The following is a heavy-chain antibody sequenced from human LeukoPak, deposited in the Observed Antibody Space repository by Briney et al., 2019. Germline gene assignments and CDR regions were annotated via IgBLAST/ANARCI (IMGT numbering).Heavy chain of an antibody. Sequence: GGSLRLSCAASGFTFSSYGMHWVRQAPGKGLEWVAVISYDGSNKYYADSVKGRFTISRDNSKDTLYLQMNSLRAEDTAVYYCAKWVFSGWSTGYFDYWGQGTLVTVSS. CDR3: AKWVFSGWSTGYFDY. J-gene: IGHJ4*02. D-gene: IGHD6-19*01. CDR2: ISYDGSNK. V-gene: IGHV3-30*18. CDR1: GFTFSSYG.